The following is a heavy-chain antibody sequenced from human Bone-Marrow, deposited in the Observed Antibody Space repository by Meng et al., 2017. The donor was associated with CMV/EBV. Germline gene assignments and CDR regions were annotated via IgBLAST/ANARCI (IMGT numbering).Heavy chain of an antibody. Sequence: GGSLRLSCEASGFTFTNHWMTWVRQAPERGLEWVASIRYDGSRKYFVQSVKGRFTISRDNAKNSLYLQMNSLRAEDTAVYYCARGGSIAARPGDYWGQGTLVTVSS. CDR2: IRYDGSRK. V-gene: IGHV3-7*01. J-gene: IGHJ4*02. CDR3: ARGGSIAARPGDY. D-gene: IGHD6-6*01. CDR1: GFTFTNHW.